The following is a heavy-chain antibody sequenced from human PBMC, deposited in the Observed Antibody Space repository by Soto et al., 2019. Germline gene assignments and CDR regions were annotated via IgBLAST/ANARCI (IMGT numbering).Heavy chain of an antibody. CDR3: ARQPTTGDTDLWFDP. J-gene: IGHJ5*02. V-gene: IGHV4-39*01. Sequence: SETLSLTRSVSGGSLSTSRSYWAWIRQPPGKGLEWLANIFYSGSTFYNPSLASRVSVSVDTSKNEFSLKLRSVTAADTAVYYCARQPTTGDTDLWFDPWGQGTLVTVSS. CDR1: GGSLSTSRSY. CDR2: IFYSGST. D-gene: IGHD2-21*01.